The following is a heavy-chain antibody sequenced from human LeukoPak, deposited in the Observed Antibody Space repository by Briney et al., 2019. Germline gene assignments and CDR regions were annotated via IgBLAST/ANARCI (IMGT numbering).Heavy chain of an antibody. V-gene: IGHV4-59*11. D-gene: IGHD6-13*01. J-gene: IGHJ5*02. CDR3: AREVITAAGADWFDP. Sequence: KPSETLSLTCTVSGGSISSHYWSWIRQPPGKGLEWIGYMYYSGSSNYNPSLKSRVTISLDASKNQFSLKLSSVTAADTAVYYCAREVITAAGADWFDPWGQGTLVTVSS. CDR2: MYYSGSS. CDR1: GGSISSHY.